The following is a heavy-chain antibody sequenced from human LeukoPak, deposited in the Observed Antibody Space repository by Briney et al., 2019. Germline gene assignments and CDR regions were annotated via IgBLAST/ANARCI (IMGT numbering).Heavy chain of an antibody. CDR1: GGSISSGSYY. CDR3: ARDSSGWYPDY. V-gene: IGHV4-61*02. Sequence: TSQTLSLTCTVSGGSISSGSYYWSWIRQPAGKGLEWIGRICTSGSTNYNPSLKSRVTISVDTSKNQFSLKLSSVTAADTAVYYCARDSSGWYPDYWGQGTLVTVSS. J-gene: IGHJ4*02. CDR2: ICTSGST. D-gene: IGHD6-19*01.